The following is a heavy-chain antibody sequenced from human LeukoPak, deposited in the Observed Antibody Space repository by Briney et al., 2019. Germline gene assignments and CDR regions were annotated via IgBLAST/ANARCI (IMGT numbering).Heavy chain of an antibody. CDR2: INGDGSTT. Sequence: GGSLRLSCAASGFIFSSCWMHWVRQAPGKGLVWVSRINGDGSTTNYADSVRGRFTISRDNAKNTLYLQMNSLRAEDTAVYYCAREELLDAFDIWGQGTMVTVSS. D-gene: IGHD1-26*01. CDR3: AREELLDAFDI. V-gene: IGHV3-74*01. CDR1: GFIFSSCW. J-gene: IGHJ3*02.